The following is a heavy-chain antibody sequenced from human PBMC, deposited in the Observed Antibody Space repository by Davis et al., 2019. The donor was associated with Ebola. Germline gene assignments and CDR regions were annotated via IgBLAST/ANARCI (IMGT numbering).Heavy chain of an antibody. Sequence: PSETLSPTCPVYGGSSSGYYWSWIRQPPGKGLEWIGEINHSGSTNYNPSLKSRVTISVDTSKNQFSLKLSSVTAADTAVYYCAKDQKHYDSSGYYSEYYGMDVWGQGTTVTVSS. CDR1: GGSSSGYY. CDR3: AKDQKHYDSSGYYSEYYGMDV. D-gene: IGHD3-22*01. V-gene: IGHV4-34*01. CDR2: INHSGST. J-gene: IGHJ6*02.